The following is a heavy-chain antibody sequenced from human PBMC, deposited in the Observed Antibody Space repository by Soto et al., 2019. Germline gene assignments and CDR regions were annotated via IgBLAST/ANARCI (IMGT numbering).Heavy chain of an antibody. CDR1: GFTFSSYA. D-gene: IGHD1-26*01. Sequence: GGSLRLSFSASGFTFSSYAMHWVRQAPGKGLEYVSAISSNGGSTYYADSVKGRFTISRDNSKNTLYLQMSSLRAEDTAVYYCVKGGGSYYYGMDVWGQGTTVTVSS. CDR2: ISSNGGST. V-gene: IGHV3-64D*06. CDR3: VKGGGSYYYGMDV. J-gene: IGHJ6*02.